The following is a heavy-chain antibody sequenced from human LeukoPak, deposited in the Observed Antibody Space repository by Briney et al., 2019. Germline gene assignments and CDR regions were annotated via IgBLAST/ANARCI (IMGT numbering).Heavy chain of an antibody. CDR1: GASISSYNC. J-gene: IGHJ4*02. D-gene: IGHD4-17*01. CDR2: IYRSGIT. V-gene: IGHV4-4*02. Sequence: SETLSLTCAVSGASISSYNCWGWVRQPPGKVLEWIGEIYRSGITNYNPSLKSRVTISVDKSKNQFSLKLNSVTAADTAVYYCARGASTVTGYFDYWGQGTLVTVSS. CDR3: ARGASTVTGYFDY.